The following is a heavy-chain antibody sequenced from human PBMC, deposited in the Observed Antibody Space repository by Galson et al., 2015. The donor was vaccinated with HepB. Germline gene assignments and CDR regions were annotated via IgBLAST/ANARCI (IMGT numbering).Heavy chain of an antibody. D-gene: IGHD3-3*01. Sequence: GKGLEWVSSISNSSRHIYYSASVKGRFTISRDNAKNSLYLQMNSVRAEDTAVYYCARDHSRFTIFGVATPHWYFDLWGRGTLVTVSS. CDR2: ISNSSRHI. V-gene: IGHV3-21*06. CDR3: ARDHSRFTIFGVATPHWYFDL. J-gene: IGHJ2*01.